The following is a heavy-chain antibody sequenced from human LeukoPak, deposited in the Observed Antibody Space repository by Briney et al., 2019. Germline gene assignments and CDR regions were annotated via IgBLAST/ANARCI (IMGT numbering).Heavy chain of an antibody. CDR2: INPSGGST. CDR1: GYTFTNYY. Sequence: ASVKVSCKASGYTFTNYYMHWVRQAPGQGLEWMGIINPSGGSTSYAQKFQGRVTMTTDTSTSTAYMELSSLRSEDTAVYYCARSGYDPPAGDYGDYVPDYWGQGTLVTVSS. J-gene: IGHJ4*02. V-gene: IGHV1-46*01. CDR3: ARSGYDPPAGDYGDYVPDY. D-gene: IGHD4-17*01.